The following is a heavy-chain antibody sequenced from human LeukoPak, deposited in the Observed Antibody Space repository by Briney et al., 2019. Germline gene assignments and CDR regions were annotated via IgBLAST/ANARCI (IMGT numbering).Heavy chain of an antibody. Sequence: SETLSLTCTVSGGSISSSSYYWGWIRQPPGKGLEWIGGIYYSGSTYYNPSLKSRVTISVDTSKNQFSLKLSSVTAADTAVYYCARHTRFPNHRGYDKLDYWGQGTLVTVSS. CDR2: IYYSGST. J-gene: IGHJ4*02. CDR3: ARHTRFPNHRGYDKLDY. V-gene: IGHV4-39*01. CDR1: GGSISSSSYY. D-gene: IGHD5-12*01.